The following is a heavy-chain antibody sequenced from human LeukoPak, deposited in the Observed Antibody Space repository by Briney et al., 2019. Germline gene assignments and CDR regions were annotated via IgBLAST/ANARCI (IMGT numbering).Heavy chain of an antibody. CDR1: GGSFSTYY. D-gene: IGHD2-15*01. J-gene: IGHJ4*03. Sequence: SEPLSLACAVYGGSFSTYYWRCLRQSPGKALECIAEINHRGDTNYNPYVKSRVTISVDTSKNQFSLKKTSLTAADTAVYYCARGPTISEAGYFDYWGQGTLVTVSS. CDR2: INHRGDT. CDR3: ARGPTISEAGYFDY. V-gene: IGHV4-34*01.